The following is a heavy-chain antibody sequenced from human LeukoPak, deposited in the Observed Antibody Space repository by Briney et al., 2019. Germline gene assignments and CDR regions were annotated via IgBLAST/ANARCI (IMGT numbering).Heavy chain of an antibody. V-gene: IGHV5-51*01. CDR1: GYSFTSHW. CDR2: IYPDDSDT. Sequence: GESLKISCKGSGYSFTSHWIAWVRQVPGKGLEWMGIIYPDDSDTRYHPSFQGQATISADKSISTAYLQWSSLTASDTAIYYCARPPQYYYSSKKYYFDYWGQGTLVTVSS. D-gene: IGHD3-10*01. CDR3: ARPPQYYYSSKKYYFDY. J-gene: IGHJ4*02.